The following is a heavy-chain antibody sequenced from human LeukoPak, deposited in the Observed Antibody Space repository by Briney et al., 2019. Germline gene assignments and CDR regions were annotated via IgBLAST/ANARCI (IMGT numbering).Heavy chain of an antibody. CDR3: ASDPNSGSYQLLFDY. V-gene: IGHV1-69*04. Sequence: GASVKVSCKASGGTFSSYAISWVRQAPGQGLEWMGRIIPILGIANYAQKFQGRVTITADKSTSTAYMELSSLRSEDTAVYYCASDPNSGSYQLLFDYWGQGTLVTVSS. J-gene: IGHJ4*02. CDR1: GGTFSSYA. CDR2: IIPILGIA. D-gene: IGHD1-26*01.